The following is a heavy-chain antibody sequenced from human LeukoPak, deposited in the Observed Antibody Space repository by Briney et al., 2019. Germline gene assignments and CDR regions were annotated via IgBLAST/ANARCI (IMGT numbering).Heavy chain of an antibody. CDR2: INHSGST. Sequence: SETLSLTCAVYGGSSSGYYWSWIRQPPGKGLEWIGEINHSGSTNYNPSLKSRVTISVDTSKNQFSLKLSSVTAADTAVYYCARGPYAYVWGSYRYNYFDYWGQGTLVTVSS. V-gene: IGHV4-34*01. CDR1: GGSSSGYY. J-gene: IGHJ4*02. D-gene: IGHD3-16*02. CDR3: ARGPYAYVWGSYRYNYFDY.